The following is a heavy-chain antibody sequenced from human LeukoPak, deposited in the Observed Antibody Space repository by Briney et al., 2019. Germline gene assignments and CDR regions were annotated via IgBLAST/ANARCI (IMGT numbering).Heavy chain of an antibody. CDR1: GFTFTAYA. J-gene: IGHJ4*02. CDR2: IHQDGSVT. Sequence: GGSLRLSCAASGFTFTAYAMSWFRQTPGKGLEWVGNIHQDGSVTNYVDAVKGRFTISRDNARNSVFLQLNSLRAEDTAVYYCAKNYYGSGSHSFDYWGQGTLVTVSS. V-gene: IGHV3-7*01. D-gene: IGHD3-10*01. CDR3: AKNYYGSGSHSFDY.